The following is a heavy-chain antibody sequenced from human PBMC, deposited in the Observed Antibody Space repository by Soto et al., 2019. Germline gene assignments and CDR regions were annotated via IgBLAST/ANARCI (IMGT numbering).Heavy chain of an antibody. J-gene: IGHJ2*01. V-gene: IGHV3-9*01. Sequence: EVQLVESGGGLVQPGRSLRLSCTASGFIFDNYAMHWVRQAPGKGLEWVAGVTWNSVATGYADSVKGRFTISRDNAKNFLYLQMNSLSAEDTAVYFCVKEGGMKYFDFWGRGTVVTVSS. D-gene: IGHD3-16*01. CDR2: VTWNSVAT. CDR1: GFIFDNYA. CDR3: VKEGGMKYFDF.